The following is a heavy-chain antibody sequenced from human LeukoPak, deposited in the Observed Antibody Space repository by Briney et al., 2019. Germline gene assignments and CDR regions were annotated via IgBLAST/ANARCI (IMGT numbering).Heavy chain of an antibody. J-gene: IGHJ4*02. CDR3: ARGGRVVAYGSGSYYGY. D-gene: IGHD3-10*01. CDR2: INHSGST. Sequence: SSETLSLTCAVYGGSFSGYYWSWIRQPPGKGLEWIGEINHSGSTNYNPSLKSRVTISVGTSKNQFSPKLSSLTAADTAVYYCARGGRVVAYGSGSYYGYWGQGTLVTVSS. CDR1: GGSFSGYY. V-gene: IGHV4-34*01.